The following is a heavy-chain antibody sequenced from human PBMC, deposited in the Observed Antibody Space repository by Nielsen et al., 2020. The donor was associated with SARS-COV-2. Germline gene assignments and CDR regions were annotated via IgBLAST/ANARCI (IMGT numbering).Heavy chain of an antibody. CDR1: GGSVSSGSHY. CDR3: ARGYYGAGSYRRLDY. CDR2: IDYSGST. V-gene: IGHV4-61*01. D-gene: IGHD3-10*01. J-gene: IGHJ4*02. Sequence: SETLSLTCIVSGGSVSSGSHYWSWIRQPPGRGLEWIGDIDYSGSTNYNPSLESRVTISVDTSKNQFSLKLSSVTAADTAVYYCARGYYGAGSYRRLDYWGQGTVVTVSS.